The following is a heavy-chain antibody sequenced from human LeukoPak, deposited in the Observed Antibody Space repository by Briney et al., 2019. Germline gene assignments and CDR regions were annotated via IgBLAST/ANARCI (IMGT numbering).Heavy chain of an antibody. V-gene: IGHV3-30-3*01. CDR1: GFTFSSYA. CDR3: ARGGAALNSYYYGMDV. Sequence: GGSLRLSCAASGFTFSSYAMHWVRQAPGKGLEWVAVISYDGSNKYYADSVKGRFTISRDNSKNTLYLQMNSLRAEDTAVYYCARGGAALNSYYYGMDVWGQGTTVTVSS. D-gene: IGHD6-6*01. J-gene: IGHJ6*02. CDR2: ISYDGSNK.